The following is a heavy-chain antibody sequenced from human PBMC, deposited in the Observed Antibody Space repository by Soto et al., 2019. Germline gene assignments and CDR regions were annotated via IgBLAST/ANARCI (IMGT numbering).Heavy chain of an antibody. J-gene: IGHJ4*02. V-gene: IGHV1-18*01. CDR3: ARIAVIGGRFFDY. CDR2: ISAYNGNT. D-gene: IGHD6-19*01. CDR1: GYTFTSYG. Sequence: QVHLVQSGADVKIPGASVKVSCKASGYTFTSYGITWVRQAPGQGLEWMGWISAYNGNTNYAQKLQGRVTLTTDISTGTAYMELRSLRSDDTALYYCARIAVIGGRFFDYWGQGTLVTVSS.